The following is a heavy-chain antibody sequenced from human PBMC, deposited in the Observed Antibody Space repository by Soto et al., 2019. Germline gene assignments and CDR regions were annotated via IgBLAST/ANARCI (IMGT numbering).Heavy chain of an antibody. J-gene: IGHJ4*02. CDR2: INHSGST. CDR3: ARLGDYYQAFDY. V-gene: IGHV4-34*01. Sequence: PSETLSLTCAVYGGSFSGYYWSWIRQPPGKGLEWIGEINHSGSTNYNPSLKSRVTISVDTSKNQFSLKLSSVTAADTAVYYCARLGDYYQAFDYWGQGALVTVSS. D-gene: IGHD3-22*01. CDR1: GGSFSGYY.